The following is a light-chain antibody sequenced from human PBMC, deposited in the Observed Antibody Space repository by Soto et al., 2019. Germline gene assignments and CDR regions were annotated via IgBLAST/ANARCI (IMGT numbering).Light chain of an antibody. CDR3: CSYAGSYTYV. CDR2: DVS. CDR1: SSDVGSYMS. J-gene: IGLJ1*01. V-gene: IGLV2-11*01. Sequence: QSVLTQPLSVSGAPGQSVTISCTGTSSDVGSYMSVSWYQQHPGKAPKLMIYDVSRRPSGVPDLFSVSKSDNTASLTISGLQAEDEADYYCCSYAGSYTYVFGPGTTVTVL.